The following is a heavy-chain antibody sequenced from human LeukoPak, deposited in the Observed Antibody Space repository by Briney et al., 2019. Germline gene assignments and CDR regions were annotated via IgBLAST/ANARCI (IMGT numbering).Heavy chain of an antibody. V-gene: IGHV3-74*01. CDR1: GFTFSSYY. D-gene: IGHD2-21*01. CDR2: INSDGTAT. CDR3: VRIPF. Sequence: GGSLRLSCAASGFTFSSYYMHWVRQVPGKGLVWVSRINSDGTATTYADSVKGRFTISRDNAKNTVYLQMNSLRAEDTAVYYCVRIPFWGQGTLVTVPS. J-gene: IGHJ4*02.